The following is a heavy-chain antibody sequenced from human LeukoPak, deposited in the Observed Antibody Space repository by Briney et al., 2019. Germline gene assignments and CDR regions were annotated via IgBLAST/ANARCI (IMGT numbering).Heavy chain of an antibody. CDR1: GFTFRNYW. D-gene: IGHD2-15*01. V-gene: IGHV3-7*01. J-gene: IGHJ4*02. Sequence: GGSLRLSCTASGFTFRNYWMDWVRQAPGQGLEWVANTKPDGTAEYYADSVRGRFTTSRDNANNFLYLQMNSLRGEDTAVYYCARDGGLHTNFDYWGQGTLVTVSS. CDR3: ARDGGLHTNFDY. CDR2: TKPDGTAE.